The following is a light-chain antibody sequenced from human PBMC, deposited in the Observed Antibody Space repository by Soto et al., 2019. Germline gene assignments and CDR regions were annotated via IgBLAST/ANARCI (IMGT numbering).Light chain of an antibody. J-gene: IGLJ1*01. V-gene: IGLV1-40*01. CDR1: SSNIGAGYE. CDR3: QSYDSSLSGYV. Sequence: QSVLTQPPSVSEAPGQRVTISCTGSSSNIGAGYEAHWYQQVPGTAPKLLIYENNNRTSGVPDRFSGSKSGTSASLAITGLQTDDEAEYYCQSYDSSLSGYVFGTGTKVTVL. CDR2: ENN.